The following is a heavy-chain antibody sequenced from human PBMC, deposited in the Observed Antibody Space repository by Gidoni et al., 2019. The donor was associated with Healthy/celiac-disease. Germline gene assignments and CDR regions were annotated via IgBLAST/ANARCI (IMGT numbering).Heavy chain of an antibody. CDR1: GFTFSSYG. CDR3: AKDSRVRYSSGWYVNYFDY. V-gene: IGHV3-30*18. J-gene: IGHJ4*02. Sequence: QVQLVESGGGVVQPGRSLRLSCAASGFTFSSYGMHWVRQAPGKGLEWVAVISYDGSNKYYADSVKGRFTISRDNSKNTLYLQMNSLRAEDTAVYYCAKDSRVRYSSGWYVNYFDYWGQGTLVTVSS. CDR2: ISYDGSNK. D-gene: IGHD6-19*01.